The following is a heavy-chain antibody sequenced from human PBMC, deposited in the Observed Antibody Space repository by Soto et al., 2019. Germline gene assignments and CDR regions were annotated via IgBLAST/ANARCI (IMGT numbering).Heavy chain of an antibody. CDR1: GFTFSAHA. CDR2: ITGSGVGK. V-gene: IGHV3-23*01. Sequence: EVQLLESGGGLVQPGGSLRLSCAASGFTFSAHAMTWVRQAPGKGLEWVSGITGSGVGKYYADSVKGRFTISRDNSENTLYLQINSVGAEDTAVYYCGQDAVPSYWGQGALVTVSS. CDR3: GQDAVPSY. J-gene: IGHJ4*02.